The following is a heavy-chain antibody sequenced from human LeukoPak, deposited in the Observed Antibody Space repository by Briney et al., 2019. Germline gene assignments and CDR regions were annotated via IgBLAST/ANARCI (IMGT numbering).Heavy chain of an antibody. CDR2: ISSSSSTI. CDR1: GFTFSSCS. V-gene: IGHV3-48*04. CDR3: ASGRGGCYSAIDY. Sequence: PGGSLRLSCAASGFTFSSCSMNWVRQAPGKGLEWVSFISSSSSTIYYADSVKGRFTISRDNAKNSLYLQMNSLRAEDTAVYYCASGRGGCYSAIDYWGQGTLVTVSS. J-gene: IGHJ4*02. D-gene: IGHD1-26*01.